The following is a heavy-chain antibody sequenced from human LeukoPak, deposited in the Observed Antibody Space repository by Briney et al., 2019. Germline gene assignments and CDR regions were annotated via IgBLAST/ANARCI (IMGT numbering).Heavy chain of an antibody. CDR1: GYRFTSYW. CDR2: IYPGDSET. D-gene: IGHD3-10*01. Sequence: PGGSLQISCQGSGYRFTSYWIGWVRQLPGKGLGWVGIIYPGDSETRYNPSFQGQVTISADKSISTAYLQWRSLKASDTAIYYCARRGTTIRGVMWGQGTLVTVSS. J-gene: IGHJ4*02. CDR3: ARRGTTIRGVM. V-gene: IGHV5-51*01.